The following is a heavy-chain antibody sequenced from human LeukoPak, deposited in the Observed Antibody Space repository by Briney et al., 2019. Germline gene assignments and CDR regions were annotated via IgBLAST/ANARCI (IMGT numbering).Heavy chain of an antibody. J-gene: IGHJ4*02. V-gene: IGHV3-48*02. CDR2: ITSSSTNI. CDR1: GFTFSTYN. D-gene: IGHD3-9*01. CDR3: AKDRTSSGYYDIFGPPGG. Sequence: GGSLRLSCAASGFTFSTYNMNWVRQAPGKGLEWVSHITSSSTNIYYADSVKGRFTISRDNAKNALSLQMNSLRDEDTAVYYCAKDRTSSGYYDIFGPPGGWGQGTLVTVSS.